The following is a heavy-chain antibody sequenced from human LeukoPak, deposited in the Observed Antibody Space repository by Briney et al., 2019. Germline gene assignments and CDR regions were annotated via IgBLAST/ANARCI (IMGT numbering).Heavy chain of an antibody. V-gene: IGHV3-73*01. J-gene: IGHJ4*02. D-gene: IGHD3-22*01. CDR3: TRHAPDNSGYPY. CDR1: RFTFSGSA. Sequence: PGGSLRLSCTACRFTFSGSAMHWVRQASGQGLVWVGHIRSKVNSYATQYGESVKGRFTISRDDSKNTAYLQMNSLKTEDTAVYYCTRHAPDNSGYPYWGQGTLVTVSS. CDR2: IRSKVNSYAT.